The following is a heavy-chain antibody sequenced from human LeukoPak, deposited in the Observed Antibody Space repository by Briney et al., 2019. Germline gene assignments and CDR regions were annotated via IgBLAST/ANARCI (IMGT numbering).Heavy chain of an antibody. CDR3: AKTHLRGSGYYS. D-gene: IGHD3-22*01. CDR1: GFTFSSYG. V-gene: IGHV3-23*01. Sequence: GGSLRLSCAASGFTFSSYGMSWVRQAPGKGLEWVSAISGSGGSTYYADSVKGRFTISRDNSKNTLYLQMNSQRAEDTAVYYCAKTHLRGSGYYSWGQGTLVTVSS. CDR2: ISGSGGST. J-gene: IGHJ4*02.